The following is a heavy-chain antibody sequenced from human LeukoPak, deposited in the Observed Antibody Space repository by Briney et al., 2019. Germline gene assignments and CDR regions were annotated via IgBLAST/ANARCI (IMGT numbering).Heavy chain of an antibody. Sequence: GASVKVSCKASGYTFTGYYMHWVRQAPGQGLKWMGWINPNSGGTNYAQKFQGRVTMTRDTSISTAYMELSRLRSDDTAVYYCARDKGYYYDSSGYSINDYWGQGTLVTVSS. CDR3: ARDKGYYYDSSGYSINDY. CDR2: INPNSGGT. J-gene: IGHJ4*02. CDR1: GYTFTGYY. D-gene: IGHD3-22*01. V-gene: IGHV1-2*02.